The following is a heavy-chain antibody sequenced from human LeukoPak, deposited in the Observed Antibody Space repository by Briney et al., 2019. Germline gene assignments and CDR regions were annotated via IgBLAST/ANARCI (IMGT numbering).Heavy chain of an antibody. J-gene: IGHJ4*02. CDR2: ISYDGSNK. Sequence: GRSLRLSCAASGFTFSSYAMHWVRQAPGKGLEWVAVISYDGSNKFYADSVKGRFTISRDNSKNTLYLQMNSLRAEDTAVYYCAKNSNSGYWGQGTLVTVSS. CDR1: GFTFSSYA. V-gene: IGHV3-30-3*02. CDR3: AKNSNSGY. D-gene: IGHD6-6*01.